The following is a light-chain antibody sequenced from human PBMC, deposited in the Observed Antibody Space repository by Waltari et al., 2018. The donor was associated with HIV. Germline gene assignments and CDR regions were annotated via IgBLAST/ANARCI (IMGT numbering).Light chain of an antibody. CDR2: SAS. V-gene: IGKV1-9*01. J-gene: IGKJ3*01. Sequence: DIQLTQSPSFLSASVGDRVTITCRASQGISSYLAWYHQKPGKAPKLLIYSASTLQSGVPSRFSCLAAGTEFTLTIRSLQPEDFATYYCQQLNSYPVPFTFGPGTKVDIK. CDR1: QGISSY. CDR3: QQLNSYPVPFT.